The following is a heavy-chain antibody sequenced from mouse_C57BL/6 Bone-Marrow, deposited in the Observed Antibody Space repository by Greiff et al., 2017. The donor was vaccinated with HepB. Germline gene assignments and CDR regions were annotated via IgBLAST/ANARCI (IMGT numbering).Heavy chain of an antibody. CDR3: ARSYWVAY. CDR1: GYTFTSYW. J-gene: IGHJ3*01. V-gene: IGHV1-64*01. CDR2: IHPNSGST. Sequence: VQLQQPGAELVKPGASVKLSCNASGYTFTSYWMHWVKQRPGQGLEWIGMIHPNSGSTNYNEKFKSKATLTVDKSSSPAYMQLSSLTSEDSAVYYCARSYWVAYWGQGTLVTVSA.